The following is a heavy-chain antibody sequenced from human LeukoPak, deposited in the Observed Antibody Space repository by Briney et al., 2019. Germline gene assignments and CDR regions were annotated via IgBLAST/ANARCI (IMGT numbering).Heavy chain of an antibody. CDR3: ARDSIGGWYPLHFDY. CDR2: IKSKTDNGTT. V-gene: IGHV3-15*01. Sequence: GGSLRLSCAASGFIFSNAWMRWVRQAPGKGLEWVGRIKSKTDNGTTDYAAPVKGRFTISRDDSKNTLYLQMNSLKTEDTGVYYCARDSIGGWYPLHFDYWGQGTLVTVSS. J-gene: IGHJ4*02. CDR1: GFIFSNAW. D-gene: IGHD6-19*01.